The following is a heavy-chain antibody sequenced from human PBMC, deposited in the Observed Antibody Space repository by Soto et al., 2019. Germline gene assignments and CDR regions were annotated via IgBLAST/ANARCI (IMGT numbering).Heavy chain of an antibody. J-gene: IGHJ4*02. V-gene: IGHV3-30-3*01. D-gene: IGHD5-18*01. CDR2: ISYDGSNK. Sequence: GGSLRLSCAASGFTFSSYAMHWVRQAPGKGLEWVAVISYDGSNKYYADSVKGRFTISRDNSKNTLYLQMNSLRAEDTAVYYCARSRGYSYGFSPPGYWGQGTLVTVSS. CDR3: ARSRGYSYGFSPPGY. CDR1: GFTFSSYA.